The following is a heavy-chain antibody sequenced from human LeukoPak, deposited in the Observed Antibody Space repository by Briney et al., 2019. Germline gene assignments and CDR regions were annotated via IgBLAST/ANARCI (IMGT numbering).Heavy chain of an antibody. J-gene: IGHJ3*02. CDR3: ARGPRNQYHYDSGGSLTGAFDI. CDR2: INHSGST. CDR1: GGSFSGYY. V-gene: IGHV4-34*01. Sequence: PSETLSLTCAVYGGSFSGYYWSWIRQPPGKGLEWIGEINHSGSTNYNPSLKSRVTISVDTSKNQFSLKLSSVTAADTAVYYCARGPRNQYHYDSGGSLTGAFDIWGQGTMVTVSS. D-gene: IGHD3-22*01.